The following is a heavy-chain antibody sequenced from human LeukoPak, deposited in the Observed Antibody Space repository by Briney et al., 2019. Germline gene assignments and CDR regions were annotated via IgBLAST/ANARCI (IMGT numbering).Heavy chain of an antibody. CDR3: ARHSFYYYYYIDV. CDR1: GGSISSSVYY. CDR2: VYYSGST. J-gene: IGHJ6*03. Sequence: SETLSLTCTVSGGSISSSVYYWGWIRQSPGKGLEWIGDVYYSGSTFYNPSLMSRVTISADTSMNQFSLKLSSVTAADTAVYYCARHSFYYYYYIDVWGKGTTVIVSS. V-gene: IGHV4-39*01.